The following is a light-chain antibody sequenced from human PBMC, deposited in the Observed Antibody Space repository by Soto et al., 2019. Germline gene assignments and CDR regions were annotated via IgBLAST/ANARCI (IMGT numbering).Light chain of an antibody. J-gene: IGKJ1*01. Sequence: EIHMPQSDTTLSGCLGDRDTMTCRASQTISSWVAWYQQKPGKAPKLLIYKASTLKSGVPSRFSGSGSGTEFTLTISSLQPDDFATYYCQQYNNYPRTFGQGTKVDI. CDR3: QQYNNYPRT. CDR1: QTISSW. V-gene: IGKV1-5*03. CDR2: KAS.